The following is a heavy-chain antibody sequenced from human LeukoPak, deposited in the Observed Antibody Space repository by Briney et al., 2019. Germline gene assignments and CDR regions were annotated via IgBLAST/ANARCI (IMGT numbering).Heavy chain of an antibody. CDR1: GFTFSSYG. V-gene: IGHV3-33*06. Sequence: GGSLRLSCAASGFTFSSYGMHWVRQAPGKGLEWVAVIWYDGSNKYYADSVKGRFTISRDNSKNTLYLQMNSLRAEDTAVYYCAKDLGNWYYYMDVWGKGTTVTASS. CDR3: AKDLGNWYYYMDV. J-gene: IGHJ6*03. CDR2: IWYDGSNK. D-gene: IGHD7-27*01.